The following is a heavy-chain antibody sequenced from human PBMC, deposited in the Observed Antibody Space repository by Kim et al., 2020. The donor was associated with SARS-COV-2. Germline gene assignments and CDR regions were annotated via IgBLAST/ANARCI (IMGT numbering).Heavy chain of an antibody. J-gene: IGHJ6*02. CDR1: GGSISSYY. CDR3: ARVRGSSHQYYYYYGMDV. Sequence: SETLSLTCTVSGGSISSYYWSWIRQPPGKGLEWIGYIYYSGSTNYNPSLKSRVTISVDTSKNQFSLKLSSVTAADTAVYYCARVRGSSHQYYYYYGMDVWGQGTTVTVSS. V-gene: IGHV4-59*01. CDR2: IYYSGST. D-gene: IGHD2-15*01.